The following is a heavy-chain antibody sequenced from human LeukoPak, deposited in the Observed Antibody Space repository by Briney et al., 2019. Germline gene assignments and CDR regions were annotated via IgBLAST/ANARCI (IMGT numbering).Heavy chain of an antibody. J-gene: IGHJ5*02. D-gene: IGHD6-19*01. CDR1: GYAFNKYG. V-gene: IGHV1-18*03. Sequence: ASVKVSCKASGYAFNKYGISWVRQAPGQGLEWMGWISCYNGDTHYAQKLQGRVTLSTDTPTTTVYMELRSLRSDDMAVYYCARDPSNTSGWKTWFDTWGQGTPVTVSS. CDR2: ISCYNGDT. CDR3: ARDPSNTSGWKTWFDT.